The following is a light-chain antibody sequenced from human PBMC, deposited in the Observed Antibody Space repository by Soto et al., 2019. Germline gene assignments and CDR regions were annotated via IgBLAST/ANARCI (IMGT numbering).Light chain of an antibody. CDR2: DVN. Sequence: QSALTQPASVSGSPGQSITISCTGTSSDVGGYSFVSWYQQLPGKAPKLVIYDVNNRPSGVSNRFSGSKSGNTASLTSSGLQTEYEADYYCHSYTSISTYVFGTGTTVTV. V-gene: IGLV2-14*03. J-gene: IGLJ1*01. CDR1: SSDVGGYSF. CDR3: HSYTSISTYV.